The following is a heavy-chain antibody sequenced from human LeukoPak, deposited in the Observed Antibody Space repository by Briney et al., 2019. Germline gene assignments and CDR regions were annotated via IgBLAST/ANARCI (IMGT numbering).Heavy chain of an antibody. CDR3: ASAYCGGDCLSVGAYYYYYMDV. J-gene: IGHJ6*03. V-gene: IGHV4-61*02. CDR2: IYTSGST. D-gene: IGHD2-21*02. Sequence: KTSETLSLTCTVSGGSISSGSYYWSSIRQPAGKGLEWIERIYTSGSTNKNPSLKSRVTLSVDTSKNQFSLKLSSVTAADTAVYYCASAYCGGDCLSVGAYYYYYMDVWGKGTTVTVSS. CDR1: GGSISSGSYY.